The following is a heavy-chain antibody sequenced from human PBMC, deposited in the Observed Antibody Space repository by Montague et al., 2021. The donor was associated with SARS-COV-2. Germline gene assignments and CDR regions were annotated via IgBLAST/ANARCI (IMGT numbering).Heavy chain of an antibody. Sequence: SETLSLTCAVYDGSFSGYYWNWIRQPPGKGLEWIGEISHGGTTNYNPSLKSRATISLDKSKSQFSLKLTSVTAADTAIYYCRRGRKVVPWFRYYDMDVWGQGTTVTVSS. V-gene: IGHV4-34*01. CDR1: DGSFSGYY. CDR2: ISHGGTT. J-gene: IGHJ6*02. CDR3: RRGRKVVPWFRYYDMDV. D-gene: IGHD1-14*01.